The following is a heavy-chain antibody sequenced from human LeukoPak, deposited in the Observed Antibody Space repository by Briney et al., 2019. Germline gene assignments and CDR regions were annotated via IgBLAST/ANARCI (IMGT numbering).Heavy chain of an antibody. V-gene: IGHV4-39*07. CDR3: AGAWSPLQFYYYYYMDV. CDR2: IYYSGST. CDR1: GGSISSSSYY. D-gene: IGHD6-19*01. J-gene: IGHJ6*03. Sequence: SETLSLTCTVSGGSISSSSYYWGWIRQPPGKGLEWIGSIYYSGSTYCNPSLKSRVTISVDTSKNQFSLKLSSVTAADTAVYYCAGAWSPLQFYYYYYMDVWGKGTTVTVSS.